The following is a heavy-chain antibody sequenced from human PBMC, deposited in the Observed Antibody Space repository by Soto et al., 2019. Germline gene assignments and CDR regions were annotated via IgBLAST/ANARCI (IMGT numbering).Heavy chain of an antibody. Sequence: EVQLLESGGGLVQPGGSLRLSCAASGFTFSSYAMGWVRQAPGKGLEWVAAISGSGENTYHPDSVKGRFTISRDISKNTLVLQMNSLRAEDTAVYYCAKDLGLGGGSCYGDWGQGTLVTVSS. D-gene: IGHD2-15*01. CDR3: AKDLGLGGGSCYGD. CDR2: ISGSGENT. V-gene: IGHV3-23*01. CDR1: GFTFSSYA. J-gene: IGHJ4*02.